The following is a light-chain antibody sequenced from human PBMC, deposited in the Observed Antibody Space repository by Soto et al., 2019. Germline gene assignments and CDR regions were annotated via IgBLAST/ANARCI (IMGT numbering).Light chain of an antibody. CDR3: QQYDGN. CDR2: DDS. V-gene: IGKV1-5*01. CDR1: QTINNW. J-gene: IGKJ3*01. Sequence: DIQLTQSPSTLSASVGHRVTLTCRASQTINNWLAWYQQKPGKAPKVLIYDDSSSESGVPSRFSGSGSGTEFTLTISSLQPDDFATYYCQQYDGNFGPGTKVDIK.